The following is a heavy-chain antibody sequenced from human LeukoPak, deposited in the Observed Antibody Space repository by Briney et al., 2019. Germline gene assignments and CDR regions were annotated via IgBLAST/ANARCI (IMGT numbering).Heavy chain of an antibody. Sequence: SVKVSCKASGGTFSSYAISWVRQAPGQGLEWMGGIIPIFGTANYAQKFQGRVTMTRDMSTSTVYMELSSLRSEDTAVYYCAGEQQLVRGRAFDIWGQGTMVTVSS. J-gene: IGHJ3*02. V-gene: IGHV1-69*05. CDR1: GGTFSSYA. D-gene: IGHD6-13*01. CDR3: AGEQQLVRGRAFDI. CDR2: IIPIFGTA.